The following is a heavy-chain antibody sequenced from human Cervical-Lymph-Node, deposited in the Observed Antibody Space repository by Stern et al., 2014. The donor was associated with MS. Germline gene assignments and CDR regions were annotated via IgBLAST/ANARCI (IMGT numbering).Heavy chain of an antibody. Sequence: EVQLVESGGGLVKPGGSLRLSCAASGFTFSNAWMSWVRQAPGQGLEWVGRIKSKTDGGTTDYAAPVKGRFTISRDDSKNTLYLQMNSLKTEDTAVYYCTTDLLFITIFGVVNYYWGQGTLVTVSS. V-gene: IGHV3-15*01. CDR2: IKSKTDGGTT. J-gene: IGHJ4*02. D-gene: IGHD3-3*01. CDR1: GFTFSNAW. CDR3: TTDLLFITIFGVVNYY.